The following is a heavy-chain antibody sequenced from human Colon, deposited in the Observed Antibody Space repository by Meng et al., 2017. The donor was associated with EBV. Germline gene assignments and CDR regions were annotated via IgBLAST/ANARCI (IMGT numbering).Heavy chain of an antibody. Sequence: VKVQGPGPRLGKHSHTLYHTCTVSGGSSGSGTYYWGWSRQPPGKGLEWIAYIHYSGNTYYSPSLKSRVTISVDTSKNQLSLKLSSMTAADTAVYYCARYVFDSSSLYSNWFDPWGQGTLVTVSS. CDR2: IHYSGNT. J-gene: IGHJ5*02. CDR3: ARYVFDSSSLYSNWFDP. D-gene: IGHD3-22*01. V-gene: IGHV4-31*03. CDR1: GGSSGSGTYY.